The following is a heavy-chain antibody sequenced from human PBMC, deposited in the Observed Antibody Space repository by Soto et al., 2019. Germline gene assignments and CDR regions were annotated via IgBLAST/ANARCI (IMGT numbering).Heavy chain of an antibody. J-gene: IGHJ6*02. CDR2: INHSGST. CDR3: ARWAWGGRDMVRGVISHKPSYFAMDV. Sequence: PSETLSLTCAVYGGSFSDYYWSWIRQPPVKGLDWIGEINHSGSTNYNPSLKSRVTISVDTSKNQFSLKLSSVTAADTAVYYCARWAWGGRDMVRGVISHKPSYFAMDVWGQGTTVTVSS. V-gene: IGHV4-34*01. D-gene: IGHD3-10*01. CDR1: GGSFSDYY.